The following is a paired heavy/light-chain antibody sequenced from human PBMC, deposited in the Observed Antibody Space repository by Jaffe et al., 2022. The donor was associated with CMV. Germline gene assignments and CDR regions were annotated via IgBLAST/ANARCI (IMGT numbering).Light chain of an antibody. J-gene: IGKJ5*01. CDR3: MHVIQIPIT. V-gene: IGKV2-28*01. Sequence: DIVMTQSPLSLPVTPGEPASISCRSSQSLLHANGYNYLDWYLQKPGQSPQLLISLASDRASGVPDRFSGSGSGTDFTLKISRVEAEDVGVYYCMHVIQIPITFGQGTRLEIK. CDR2: LAS. CDR1: QSLLHANGYNY.
Heavy chain of an antibody. CDR3: YWRLASGSLPSVG. D-gene: IGHD2-15*01. V-gene: IGHV3-73*01. J-gene: IGHJ4*02. CDR1: GFTLSGYD. CDR2: IKSKAENYAT. Sequence: DVQVVESGGALVQPGGSLELSCAASGFTLSGYDIHWVRQASGRGPEWVGRIKSKAENYATGYAASVRGRFFISRDDPKNAAYLQMNSLKTEDTAIYYCYWRLASGSLPSVGWGQGTLVTVSS.